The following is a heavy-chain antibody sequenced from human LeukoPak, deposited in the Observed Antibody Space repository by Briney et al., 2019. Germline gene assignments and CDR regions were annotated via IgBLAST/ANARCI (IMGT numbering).Heavy chain of an antibody. CDR3: ARATPVGGVRFDY. D-gene: IGHD3-16*01. Sequence: PSETLYLTCNVSGVSISSYYWSWIRQPPGKGLEWIGSIYTTGDTRYNPSLKSRVTISVDTSKNQFSLKLSSVTAADTAVYYCARATPVGGVRFDYWGQGTLVTVSS. J-gene: IGHJ4*02. V-gene: IGHV4-4*09. CDR1: GVSISSYY. CDR2: IYTTGDT.